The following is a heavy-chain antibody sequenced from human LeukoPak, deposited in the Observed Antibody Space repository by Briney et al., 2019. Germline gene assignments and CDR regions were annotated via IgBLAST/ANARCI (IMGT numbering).Heavy chain of an antibody. Sequence: GGSLRLSCAASGFTFSSYSMNWVRQAPGKGLEWVPSISSSSSYIYYADSVKGRFTISRDNAKNSLYLQMNSLRAEDTAVYYCAVGNYDSSGYYFDYWGQGTLVTVSS. CDR1: GFTFSSYS. J-gene: IGHJ4*02. CDR2: ISSSSSYI. D-gene: IGHD3-22*01. V-gene: IGHV3-21*01. CDR3: AVGNYDSSGYYFDY.